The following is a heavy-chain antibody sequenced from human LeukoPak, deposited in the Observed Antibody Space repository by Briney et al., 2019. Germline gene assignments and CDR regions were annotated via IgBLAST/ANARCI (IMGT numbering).Heavy chain of an antibody. CDR2: ISGGADST. J-gene: IGHJ3*02. CDR1: GFTFNRYA. CDR3: AKDRPRARSSAGGDAFDI. Sequence: PGGSLRLSCAASGFTFNRYAMSWVRQAPGKGLEWVSAISGGADSTYYADSVKGRFTISRDNSKNTLYLQMNSLRAEDTAVYYCAKDRPRARSSAGGDAFDIWGQGTMVTVSS. V-gene: IGHV3-23*01. D-gene: IGHD6-6*01.